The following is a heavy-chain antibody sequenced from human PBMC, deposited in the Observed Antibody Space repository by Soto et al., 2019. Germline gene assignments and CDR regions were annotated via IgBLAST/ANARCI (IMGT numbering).Heavy chain of an antibody. CDR3: ARDEIGAVSSGWYGY. CDR2: ISSYNGDT. D-gene: IGHD6-19*01. J-gene: IGHJ4*02. V-gene: IGHV1-18*01. CDR1: GYTFTRSG. Sequence: GASVKVSCKASGYTFTRSGISWVRQAPGQGPEWMGWISSYNGDTNYAQTFQGRVTMTTDTSTSTAYMELRSLRSDDTAVYYCARDEIGAVSSGWYGYWGQGTLVTVSS.